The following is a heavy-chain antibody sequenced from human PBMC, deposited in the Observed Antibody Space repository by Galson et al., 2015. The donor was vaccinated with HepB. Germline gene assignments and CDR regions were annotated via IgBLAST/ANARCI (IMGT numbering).Heavy chain of an antibody. V-gene: IGHV4-59*08. Sequence: ETLSLTCTISGGSISDHYWSWIRQSPGKGLEWIGYIYYSDTWTTNYNPSLRSRVTISFDTSNNQVSLELSSVTAADTAMYYCGRQTHYQNPMDVWGQGTTVTVS. CDR3: GRQTHYQNPMDV. CDR1: GGSISDHY. D-gene: IGHD1-14*01. CDR2: IYYSDTWTT. J-gene: IGHJ6*02.